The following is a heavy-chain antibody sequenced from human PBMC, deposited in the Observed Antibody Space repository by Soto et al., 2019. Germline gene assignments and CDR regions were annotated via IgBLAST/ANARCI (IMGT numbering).Heavy chain of an antibody. CDR2: LIPLFGTK. CDR3: ARPLYDILTGSVYNWFDP. J-gene: IGHJ5*02. D-gene: IGHD3-9*01. CDR1: GGMSSNHA. V-gene: IGHV1-69*05. Sequence: GASVKVSCKTSGGMSSNHAISWVRQAPGQGLEWMGGLIPLFGTKYFAQKFQGRVTITRDTSASTAYMELSSLGSEDTAVYYCARPLYDILTGSVYNWFDPWGQGTLATVSS.